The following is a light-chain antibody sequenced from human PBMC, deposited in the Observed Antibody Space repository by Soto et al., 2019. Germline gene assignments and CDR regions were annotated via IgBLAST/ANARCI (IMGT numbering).Light chain of an antibody. J-gene: IGLJ1*01. V-gene: IGLV2-14*01. CDR2: EVT. CDR1: SSDIGVYNY. Sequence: QSALTQPASVSGSPGQSITISCTGTSSDIGVYNYVSWYQQHPGKAPKLVIYEVTNRPSGLSYRFSASKSGNTASLTISGLQAEDEADYFCCSYTTSSTLVFGTGTKLTVL. CDR3: CSYTTSSTLV.